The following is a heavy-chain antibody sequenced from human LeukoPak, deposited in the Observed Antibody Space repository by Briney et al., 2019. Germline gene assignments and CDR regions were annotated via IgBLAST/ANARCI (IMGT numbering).Heavy chain of an antibody. Sequence: GGSLRLSCAASGFTFSGYPIHWVRQAPGKGLEWVAVISYDGSNKYYADSVKGRFTISRDNAANSLYLQMNNLRDEDTAVYYCARRDPFDYWGQGTMVTVSS. J-gene: IGHJ4*02. V-gene: IGHV3-30-3*01. CDR3: ARRDPFDY. CDR1: GFTFSGYP. CDR2: ISYDGSNK.